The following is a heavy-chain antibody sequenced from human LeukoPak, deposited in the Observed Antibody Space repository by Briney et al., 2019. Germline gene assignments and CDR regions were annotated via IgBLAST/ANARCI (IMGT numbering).Heavy chain of an antibody. D-gene: IGHD3-10*01. V-gene: IGHV3-53*04. CDR2: IYSGGST. CDR1: GFTVSSNY. Sequence: PGGSLRLSCAASGFTVSSNYMSWVRQAPGKGLEWVSVIYSGGSTYYADSVKGRFTISRHNSKNTLYLQMNNLRAEDTAVYYCARDRGRRGSGSYFEYYYYYGMDVWGQGTTVTVSS. CDR3: ARDRGRRGSGSYFEYYYYYGMDV. J-gene: IGHJ6*02.